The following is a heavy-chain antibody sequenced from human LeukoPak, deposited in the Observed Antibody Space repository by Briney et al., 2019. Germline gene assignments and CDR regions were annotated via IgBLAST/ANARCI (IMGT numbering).Heavy chain of an antibody. J-gene: IGHJ3*02. D-gene: IGHD4-23*01. CDR1: GFTFDDYA. CDR2: TSWNSGSI. Sequence: GRSLRLSCAASGFTFDDYAMHWVRQAPGKGLEWVSGTSWNSGSIGYADSVKGRFTISRDNAKNSLYLQMNSLRAEDTALYYCAKVYGGNQLGAFDIWGQGTMVTVSS. CDR3: AKVYGGNQLGAFDI. V-gene: IGHV3-9*01.